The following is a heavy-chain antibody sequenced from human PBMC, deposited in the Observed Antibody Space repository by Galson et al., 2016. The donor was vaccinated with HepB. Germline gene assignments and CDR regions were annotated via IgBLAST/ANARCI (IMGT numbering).Heavy chain of an antibody. V-gene: IGHV3-11*01. J-gene: IGHJ5*02. CDR2: ISATGIRT. CDR3: VRGIDP. CDR1: Y. Sequence: YMSWIRQAPGKGLEWLSYISATGIRTYYADSVKGRFTISRDNTKNSLYLQMNSLRVEDTAVYYCVRGIDPWGQGTLVTVSS.